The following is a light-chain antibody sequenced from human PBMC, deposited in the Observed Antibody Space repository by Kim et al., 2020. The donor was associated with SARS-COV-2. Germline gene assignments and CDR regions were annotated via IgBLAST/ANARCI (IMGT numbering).Light chain of an antibody. J-gene: IGLJ3*02. CDR1: TGPVTSDHY. V-gene: IGLV7-46*01. CDR3: LITHSGGQV. Sequence: PGHTVTPTCSSSTGPVTSDHYPYWLQQKPGQAPRTLIYDTIEKESGTPARFSGSLLGDKAALTLSGAQPEDEADYYCLITHSGGQVFGGGTQLTVL. CDR2: DTI.